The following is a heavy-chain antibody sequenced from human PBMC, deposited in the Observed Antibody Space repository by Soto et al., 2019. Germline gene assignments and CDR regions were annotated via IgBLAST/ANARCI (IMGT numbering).Heavy chain of an antibody. CDR1: GDSISNYY. CDR2: IYYSGTT. V-gene: IGHV4-59*04. CDR3: ARGHYYYGMDV. Sequence: SETLSLTCSVSGDSISNYYWSWIRQPPGKGLEWIGYIYYSGTTYYTPSLKSRLTMSMDRANDHFSLNLTSVTAADTAVYFCARGHYYYGMDVWGQGITVTVSS. J-gene: IGHJ6*02.